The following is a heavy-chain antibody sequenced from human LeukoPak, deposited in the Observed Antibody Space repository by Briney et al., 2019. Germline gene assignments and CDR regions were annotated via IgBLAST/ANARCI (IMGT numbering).Heavy chain of an antibody. CDR1: GGTFSSYA. D-gene: IGHD2-2*01. CDR2: IIPIFGTA. J-gene: IGHJ6*02. CDR3: ARDGRDCSSTSCYGYYYYYGMDV. V-gene: IGHV1-69*13. Sequence: SVKASCKASGGTFSSYAISWVRQAPGQGLEWMGGIIPIFGTANYAQKFQGRVTITADESTSTAYMELSSLRSEDTAVYYCARDGRDCSSTSCYGYYYYYGMDVWGQGTTVTVSS.